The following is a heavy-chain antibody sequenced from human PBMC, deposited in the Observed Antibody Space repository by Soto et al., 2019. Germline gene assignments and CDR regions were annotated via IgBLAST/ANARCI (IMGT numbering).Heavy chain of an antibody. CDR1: GYTFTSYG. J-gene: IGHJ4*02. V-gene: IGHV1-18*04. CDR2: ISAYNGNT. CDR3: ARGGVLRFLEWLSFLDY. D-gene: IGHD3-3*01. Sequence: GASVKVSCKASGYTFTSYGISWVRQAPGQGLEWMGWISAYNGNTNYAQKLQGRVTMTTDTSTSTAYMELRSLRSDDTAVYYCARGGVLRFLEWLSFLDYWGQGTLVTVSS.